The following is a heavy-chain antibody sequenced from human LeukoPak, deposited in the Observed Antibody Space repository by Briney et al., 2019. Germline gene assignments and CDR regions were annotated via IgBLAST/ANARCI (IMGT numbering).Heavy chain of an antibody. J-gene: IGHJ4*02. CDR1: GFTFSSYG. CDR2: ISYDGSNK. D-gene: IGHD4-17*01. Sequence: GGSLRLSCAASGFTFSSYGMHWVRQAPGKGLEWVAVISYDGSNKYYADSVKGRLTISRDNSKNTLYLQMSSLRAEDTAVYYCVKAPASYGTQGHFDYWGQGTLVTVSS. V-gene: IGHV3-30*18. CDR3: VKAPASYGTQGHFDY.